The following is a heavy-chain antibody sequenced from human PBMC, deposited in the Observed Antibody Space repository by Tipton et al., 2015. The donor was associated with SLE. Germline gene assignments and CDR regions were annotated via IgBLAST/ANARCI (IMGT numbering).Heavy chain of an antibody. D-gene: IGHD2-8*01. Sequence: SLRLSCVASGFTFDDYAMHWVRQAPGKGLEWVSGISWNGASIGYADSVNGRFTISRDNAKNSLYLQMNSLRAEDTAVYYCAKSVWEGYCTTSCHPNWFDPWGQGTLVTVSS. CDR2: ISWNGASI. J-gene: IGHJ5*02. V-gene: IGHV3-9*01. CDR1: GFTFDDYA. CDR3: AKSVWEGYCTTSCHPNWFDP.